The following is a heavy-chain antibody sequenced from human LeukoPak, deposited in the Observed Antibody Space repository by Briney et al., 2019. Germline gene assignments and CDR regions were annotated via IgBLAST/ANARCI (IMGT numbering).Heavy chain of an antibody. CDR1: GFTFSSYW. CDR2: ISGSGGST. CDR3: AKETEWIVGATVDY. J-gene: IGHJ4*02. V-gene: IGHV3-23*01. Sequence: GGSLRLSCAASGFTFSSYWMNWARQAPGKGLEWVSAISGSGGSTYYADSVKGRFTISRDNSKNTLYLQMNSLRAEDTAVYYCAKETEWIVGATVDYWGQGTLATVSS. D-gene: IGHD1-26*01.